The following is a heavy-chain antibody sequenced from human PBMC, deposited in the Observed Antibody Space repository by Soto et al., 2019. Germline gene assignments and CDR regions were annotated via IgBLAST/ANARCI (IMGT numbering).Heavy chain of an antibody. V-gene: IGHV1-18*01. CDR2: ISAYNGNK. J-gene: IGHJ6*02. CDR3: ATFWSGYPMSGMDV. D-gene: IGHD3-3*01. Sequence: ASVKVSCKASGNPFTSYGISWVEQAPGQGVEWVGWISAYNGNKNSTQKPQGRVTMTTDTSTSTSYLELRSMRSADTAVYYCATFWSGYPMSGMDVWAKGQRSPSP. CDR1: GNPFTSYG.